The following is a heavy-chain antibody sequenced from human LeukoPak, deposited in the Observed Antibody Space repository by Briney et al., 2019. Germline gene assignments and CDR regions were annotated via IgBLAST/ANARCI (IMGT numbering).Heavy chain of an antibody. J-gene: IGHJ3*02. CDR2: ISSSSSYI. D-gene: IGHD3-22*01. CDR1: GFTFSSYS. CDR3: VSALSGYYSPDAFDI. V-gene: IGHV3-21*01. Sequence: GGALRLSCVASGFTFSSYSMNWVRQAPGKGLEWVSSISSSSSYIYYADSVRGRVTISRDNAKNSLSLQMNSLRAEDTAVYSCVSALSGYYSPDAFDISGQGTMVTVSS.